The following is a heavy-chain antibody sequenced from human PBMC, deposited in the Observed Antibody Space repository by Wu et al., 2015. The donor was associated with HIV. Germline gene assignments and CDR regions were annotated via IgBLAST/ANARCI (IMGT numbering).Heavy chain of an antibody. J-gene: IGHJ4*02. D-gene: IGHD2-8*01. CDR1: GYTFTAYY. Sequence: QVQLVQSGAEVKKPGASVEASCKASGYTFTAYYIHWVRQAPGQGLEWMGWINPNSGGTKYAQKFQGRVTMTGDTSSNTAYMEVSRLTSDDTAVYFCLTALDGVAYWGQGTLVTVSS. CDR3: LTALDGVAY. V-gene: IGHV1-2*02. CDR2: INPNSGGT.